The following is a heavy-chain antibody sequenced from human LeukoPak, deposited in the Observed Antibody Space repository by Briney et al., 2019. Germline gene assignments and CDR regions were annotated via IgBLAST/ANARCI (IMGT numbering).Heavy chain of an antibody. CDR2: FYADGRT. CDR1: GFSVSSTY. Sequence: GGSLRLSCAASGFSVSSTYMSWVRQAPGEGLEWVSVFYADGRTYYADSAKGRFTISRDNSKNTLYLQMNSLRAEDTAVYYCARGDGYNFFDSWGQGTLVTVSS. D-gene: IGHD5-24*01. CDR3: ARGDGYNFFDS. J-gene: IGHJ4*02. V-gene: IGHV3-66*01.